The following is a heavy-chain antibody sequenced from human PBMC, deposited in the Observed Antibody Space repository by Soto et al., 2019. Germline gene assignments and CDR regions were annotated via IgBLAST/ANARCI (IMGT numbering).Heavy chain of an antibody. Sequence: QVQLVESGGGVVQPGRSLRLSCAASGFTFSAYAMHWVRQAPGKGLEGVAVISYDGSNKYYAGSVKERFSISRDKDTLFLQMNSLRPEDTAVYFCTKDRQSIIIPSAIGYFDFWGQGSLVTVSS. CDR2: ISYDGSNK. D-gene: IGHD1-20*01. V-gene: IGHV3-30*18. J-gene: IGHJ4*02. CDR1: GFTFSAYA. CDR3: TKDRQSIIIPSAIGYFDF.